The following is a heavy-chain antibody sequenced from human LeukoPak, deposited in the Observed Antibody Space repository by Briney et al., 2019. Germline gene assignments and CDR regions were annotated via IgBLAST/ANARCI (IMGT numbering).Heavy chain of an antibody. Sequence: SVKVSCKASGGTFSSYAISWVRQAPGQGLEWMGRIIPIFGTANYAQKFQGRVTITADKSTSTAYMELSSLRSEDTAVCYCASNSYGGYDAFDIWGQGTMVTVSS. CDR1: GGTFSSYA. CDR2: IIPIFGTA. V-gene: IGHV1-69*06. D-gene: IGHD4-23*01. J-gene: IGHJ3*02. CDR3: ASNSYGGYDAFDI.